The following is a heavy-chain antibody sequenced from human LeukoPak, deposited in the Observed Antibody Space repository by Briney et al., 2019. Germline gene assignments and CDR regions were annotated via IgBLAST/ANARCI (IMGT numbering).Heavy chain of an antibody. D-gene: IGHD6-19*01. CDR3: AREIAVALDAFDI. CDR1: GFIFSSHG. Sequence: PGRSLRLSCAASGFIFSSHGMNWVRQAPGKGLEWVSRISSDGTSTNYADSVKGRFTISRDNAKNTLYLQMNSLRVEDTAVYYCAREIAVALDAFDIWGQGTMVTVSS. CDR2: ISSDGTST. J-gene: IGHJ3*02. V-gene: IGHV3-74*01.